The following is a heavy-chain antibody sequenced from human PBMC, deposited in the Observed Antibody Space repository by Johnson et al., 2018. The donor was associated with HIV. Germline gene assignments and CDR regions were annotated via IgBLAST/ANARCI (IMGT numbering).Heavy chain of an antibody. V-gene: IGHV3-30*03. D-gene: IGHD6-13*01. CDR2: ISYDGSNK. CDR1: GFTFSSYG. Sequence: VQLVESGGGVVQPGRSLRLSCAASGFTFSSYGMHWVRQAPGKGLEWVAVISYDGSNKYYADSVKGLFTISRDNSKNTLYWQMNSLRAEDTAGYYCARDRLFGSSWYGVGAFDIWGQGTMVTVSS. CDR3: ARDRLFGSSWYGVGAFDI. J-gene: IGHJ3*02.